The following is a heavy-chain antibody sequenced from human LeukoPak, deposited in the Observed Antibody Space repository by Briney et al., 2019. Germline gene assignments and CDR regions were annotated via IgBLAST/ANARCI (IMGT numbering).Heavy chain of an antibody. V-gene: IGHV1-18*01. J-gene: IGHJ4*02. CDR2: ISAYNGNT. CDR3: ARGYCSGGSCQGGFDY. Sequence: GASVKVSCKASGYTFTSYGISWERQAPGQGLEWMGWISAYNGNTNYAQKLQGRVTMTTDTSTSTAYMELRSLRSDDTAVYYCARGYCSGGSCQGGFDYWGQGTLVTVSS. CDR1: GYTFTSYG. D-gene: IGHD2-15*01.